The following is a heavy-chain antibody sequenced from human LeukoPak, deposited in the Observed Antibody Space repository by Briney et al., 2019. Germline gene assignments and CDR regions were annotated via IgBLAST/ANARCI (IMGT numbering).Heavy chain of an antibody. V-gene: IGHV3-21*01. Sequence: KSGGSLRLSCAASGFTFSSYSMNWVRQAPGKGLEWVSSISSSSSYIYYADSVKGRFTISRGNAKNSLYLQMNSLRAEDTAVYYCARQRVGRVLWATTRRRQDAFDIWGQGTMVTVSS. J-gene: IGHJ3*02. CDR1: GFTFSSYS. CDR2: ISSSSSYI. CDR3: ARQRVGRVLWATTRRRQDAFDI. D-gene: IGHD5-12*01.